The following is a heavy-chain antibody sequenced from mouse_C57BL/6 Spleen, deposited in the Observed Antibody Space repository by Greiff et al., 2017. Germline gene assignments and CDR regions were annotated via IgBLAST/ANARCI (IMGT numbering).Heavy chain of an antibody. V-gene: IGHV1-52*01. Sequence: QVQLQQPGAELVRPGSSVKLSCKASGYTFTSYWMHWVKQRPIQGLEWIGNIDPSDSETHYNQKFKDKATLTVDKSSSTAYMQLSSLTSEDSSVYYCASDLVYDGYFWYFDVWGTGTTVTVSS. CDR3: ASDLVYDGYFWYFDV. J-gene: IGHJ1*03. CDR1: GYTFTSYW. D-gene: IGHD2-3*01. CDR2: IDPSDSET.